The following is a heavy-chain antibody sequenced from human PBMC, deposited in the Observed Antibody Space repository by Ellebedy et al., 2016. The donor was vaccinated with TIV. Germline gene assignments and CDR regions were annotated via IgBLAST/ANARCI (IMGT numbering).Heavy chain of an antibody. V-gene: IGHV1-18*01. J-gene: IGHJ4*02. CDR3: ATSKLYLDTSGYFDY. CDR2: ISAYNGNT. Sequence: AASVKVSCKASGYTFTSHDIDWVRQAPGQGLEWMGWISAYNGNTNYAQKLQGRVTMTTTTSTSTAYMELRSLRSDDTAVYYCATSKLYLDTSGYFDYWGQGTLVTVSS. D-gene: IGHD3-22*01. CDR1: GYTFTSHD.